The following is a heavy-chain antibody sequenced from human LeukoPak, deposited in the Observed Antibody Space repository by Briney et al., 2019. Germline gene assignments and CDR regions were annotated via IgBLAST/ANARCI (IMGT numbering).Heavy chain of an antibody. Sequence: GGSLRLSCAASGFTFSNYAISWVRQAPGKGLEWVSAISNSGRTYYADSVKGRFTISRDNSKNTLHLQMNSLRAEDTAVYYCAKESPYAVGGTGRIHYFDYWGQGALVTVSS. J-gene: IGHJ4*02. CDR3: AKESPYAVGGTGRIHYFDY. V-gene: IGHV3-23*01. D-gene: IGHD1-26*01. CDR1: GFTFSNYA. CDR2: ISNSGRT.